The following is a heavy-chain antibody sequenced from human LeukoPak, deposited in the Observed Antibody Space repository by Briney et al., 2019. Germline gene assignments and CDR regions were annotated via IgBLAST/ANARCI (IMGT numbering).Heavy chain of an antibody. CDR3: ARAMARGLLWDY. D-gene: IGHD1-26*01. CDR1: GGSFSGYY. Sequence: SETLSLTCAVYGGSFSGYYWSWIRQPPGKGLEWIGEINHSGSSNYNPSLKSRVTISVDTSKNQFSLKLSSVTAADTAVYYCARAMARGLLWDYWGQGTLVTVSS. CDR2: INHSGSS. V-gene: IGHV4-34*01. J-gene: IGHJ4*02.